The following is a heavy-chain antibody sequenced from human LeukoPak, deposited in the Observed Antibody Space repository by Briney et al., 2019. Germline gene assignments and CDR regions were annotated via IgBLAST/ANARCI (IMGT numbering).Heavy chain of an antibody. V-gene: IGHV3-30*02. CDR2: IVFDGSKK. J-gene: IGHJ6*03. CDR3: AIRPHYYYYTDL. D-gene: IGHD3-10*01. CDR1: GFTFSNFG. Sequence: GGSLRLSCAASGFTFSNFGIHWVRQAPGKGLEWVSFIVFDGSKKFYADSVKGRFIISRDNSKNTLYLQMNSLRAEDTAVYYCAIRPHYYYYTDLWGKGTTVTISS.